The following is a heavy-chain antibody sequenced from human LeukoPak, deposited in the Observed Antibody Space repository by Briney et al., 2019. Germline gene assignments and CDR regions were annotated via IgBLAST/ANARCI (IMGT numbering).Heavy chain of an antibody. CDR3: AKDPGVVPAHYFDY. Sequence: GGSLRLSCEASGFTFSSYAMNWVRQAPGKGLEWVSGTGSTGVSTFYADSVKGRFTVSRDNSKNTLSLQMNSLRAEDTAVYYCAKDPGVVPAHYFDYWGQGTLVTVSS. D-gene: IGHD2-2*01. J-gene: IGHJ4*02. CDR1: GFTFSSYA. CDR2: TGSTGVST. V-gene: IGHV3-23*01.